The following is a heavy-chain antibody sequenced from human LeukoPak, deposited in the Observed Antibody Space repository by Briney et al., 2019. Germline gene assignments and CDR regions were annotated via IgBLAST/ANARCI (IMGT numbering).Heavy chain of an antibody. D-gene: IGHD1-26*01. Sequence: SVRVSCKASGYTFTSYGISWVRQAPGQGLEWMGGIIPIFGTANYAQKFQGRVTITTDESTSTAYMELSSLRSEDTAVYHCARAHLATEGYYYYMDVWGKGTTVTVSS. CDR3: ARAHLATEGYYYYMDV. CDR2: IIPIFGTA. J-gene: IGHJ6*03. CDR1: GYTFTSYG. V-gene: IGHV1-69*05.